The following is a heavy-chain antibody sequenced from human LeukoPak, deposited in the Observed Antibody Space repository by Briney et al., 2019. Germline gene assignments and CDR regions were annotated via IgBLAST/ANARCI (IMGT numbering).Heavy chain of an antibody. CDR1: GGSISSYY. D-gene: IGHD4-11*01. CDR3: ARALTTLYYYYMDV. V-gene: IGHV4-4*07. CDR2: IYTSGST. J-gene: IGHJ6*03. Sequence: SESLSLTCTVSGGSISSYYWSWVRQPAGKGLKWIGRIYTSGSTNYNPSLKSRVTMSVDTSKNQFSLKLSSVTAADTAVYYCARALTTLYYYYMDVWGKGTTVTVSS.